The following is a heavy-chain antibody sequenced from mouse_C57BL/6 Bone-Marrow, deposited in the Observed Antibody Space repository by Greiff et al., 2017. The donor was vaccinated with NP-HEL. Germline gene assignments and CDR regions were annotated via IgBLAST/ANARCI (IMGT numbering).Heavy chain of an antibody. J-gene: IGHJ2*01. D-gene: IGHD1-1*01. CDR1: GYTFTNYW. Sequence: LQESGAELVRPGTSVKMSCKASGYTFTNYWIGWAKQRPGHGLEWIGDIYPGGGYTNYNEKFKGKATLTADKSSSTAYMQFSSLTSEDSAIYYCAAGDYYGSFDYWGQGTTLTVSS. CDR2: IYPGGGYT. CDR3: AAGDYYGSFDY. V-gene: IGHV1-63*01.